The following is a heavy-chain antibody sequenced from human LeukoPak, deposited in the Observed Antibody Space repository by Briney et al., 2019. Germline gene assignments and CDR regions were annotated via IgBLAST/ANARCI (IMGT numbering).Heavy chain of an antibody. J-gene: IGHJ3*02. CDR1: GFTFSSYA. D-gene: IGHD3-10*01. Sequence: GGSLRLSCAASGFTFSSYAMSWVRQAPGKGLEWVSAISGSGGSTYYADSVKGRFTISRDNSKNTLYLQMNSLRAEDTAVYYCARDPTLLWFGEDIAFDIWGQGTMVTVSS. CDR2: ISGSGGST. CDR3: ARDPTLLWFGEDIAFDI. V-gene: IGHV3-23*01.